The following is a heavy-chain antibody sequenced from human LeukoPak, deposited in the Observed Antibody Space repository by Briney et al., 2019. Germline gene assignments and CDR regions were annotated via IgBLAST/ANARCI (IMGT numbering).Heavy chain of an antibody. CDR2: IIPILGIA. Sequence: VASVKVSCKASGGTFSSYAISWVRQAPGQGLEWMGRIIPILGIANYAQKFQGRVTITADKSTSTAYMELSSLRSEDTAVYYCASLVNYYGSGSYNPFDYWGQGTLVTVSS. D-gene: IGHD3-10*01. J-gene: IGHJ4*02. CDR1: GGTFSSYA. CDR3: ASLVNYYGSGSYNPFDY. V-gene: IGHV1-69*04.